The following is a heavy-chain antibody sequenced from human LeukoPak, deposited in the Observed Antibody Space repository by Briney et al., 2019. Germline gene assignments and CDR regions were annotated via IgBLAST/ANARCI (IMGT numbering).Heavy chain of an antibody. CDR1: GGTFSSYT. J-gene: IGHJ6*02. CDR2: VIPILGIA. D-gene: IGHD2-2*01. CDR3: ASTVRPAAIRYYGMDV. Sequence: SVKVSCKASGGTFSSYTISWVRQGPRQGLEWMGRVIPILGIANYAQKFQSRVTITADKSTSTAYMELSSLRSEETAGSYGASTVRPAAIRYYGMDVWGQGTTVTVSS. V-gene: IGHV1-69*02.